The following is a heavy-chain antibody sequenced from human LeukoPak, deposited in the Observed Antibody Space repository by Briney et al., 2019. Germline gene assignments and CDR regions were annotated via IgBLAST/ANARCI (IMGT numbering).Heavy chain of an antibody. J-gene: IGHJ4*02. CDR3: ARDSRSGGTTYFDY. D-gene: IGHD2-15*01. V-gene: IGHV4-59*01. Sequence: PSETLSLTCTVSGGSISSYYWSWIRQPPGKGLEWIGYIYYSGSTNYNPSLKSRVTISVDTSKNQFSLKLSSVTAADTAVYYCARDSRSGGTTYFDYWGQGTLVTVSS. CDR1: GGSISSYY. CDR2: IYYSGST.